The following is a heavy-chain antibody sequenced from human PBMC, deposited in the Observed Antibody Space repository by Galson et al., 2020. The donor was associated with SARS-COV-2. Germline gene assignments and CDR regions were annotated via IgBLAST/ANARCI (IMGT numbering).Heavy chain of an antibody. V-gene: IGHV1-24*01. CDR2: FDPEDGET. D-gene: IGHD3-22*01. CDR3: ATVPPLYYDSSGYYRFDY. CDR1: GYTLTELS. Sequence: ASVKVSCQVYGYTLTELSMHWVRQDPGKGLEWMGGFDPEDGETIYAQKFQGRVTMTEDTSTDTAYMELSSLRSEDTAVYYCATVPPLYYDSSGYYRFDYWGQGTLVTVSS. J-gene: IGHJ4*02.